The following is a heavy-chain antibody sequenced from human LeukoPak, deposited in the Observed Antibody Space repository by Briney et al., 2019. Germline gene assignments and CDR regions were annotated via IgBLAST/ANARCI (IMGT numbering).Heavy chain of an antibody. CDR1: GFTVSDNC. J-gene: IGHJ6*02. D-gene: IGHD3-10*01. V-gene: IGHV3-53*01. Sequence: GGSLRLSCVASGFTVSDNCMSWVRQAPGKGLEWVSVIYGDGDTYFSDSVKGRFTISRDNSKNTLYLQMNSLRAEDTAVYYCARERIYFGSGRDLTDARLFYYYGMDIWGQGTTVTVSS. CDR3: ARERIYFGSGRDLTDARLFYYYGMDI. CDR2: IYGDGDT.